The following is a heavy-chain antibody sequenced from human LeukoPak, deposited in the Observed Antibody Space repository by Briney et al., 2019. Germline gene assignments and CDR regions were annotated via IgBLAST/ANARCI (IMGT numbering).Heavy chain of an antibody. D-gene: IGHD6-19*01. V-gene: IGHV3-15*01. J-gene: IGHJ4*02. CDR3: ARESGWDVDY. CDR1: GFTFSNAW. Sequence: GGSLRLSCAASGFTFSNAWMSWVRQAPGKGLEWVGRIKSKTDGGTTDYAAPVKGRFTISRDNAKNSLYLQMNSLRAEDTAVYYCARESGWDVDYWGQGTLVTVSS. CDR2: IKSKTDGGTT.